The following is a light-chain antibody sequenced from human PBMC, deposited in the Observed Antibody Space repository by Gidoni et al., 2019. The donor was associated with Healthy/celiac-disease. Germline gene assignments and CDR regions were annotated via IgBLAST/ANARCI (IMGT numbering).Light chain of an antibody. CDR2: AAS. CDR3: QQSYSTPLT. J-gene: IGKJ3*01. CDR1: QSISSY. Sequence: DIQMTQSPSSLSASVGDRVTITFRASQSISSYLNWYQQKPGKAPQLLIYAASSLQSGVPSRFSGSGSGTDFTLTISSLQPEDFATYYCQQSYSTPLTFGPGTKVDIK. V-gene: IGKV1-39*01.